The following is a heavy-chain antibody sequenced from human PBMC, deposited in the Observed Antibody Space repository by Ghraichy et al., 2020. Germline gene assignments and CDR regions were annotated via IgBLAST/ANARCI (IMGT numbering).Heavy chain of an antibody. Sequence: SETLSLTCTVSGGSISSYYWSWIRQPPGKGLEWIGYIYYSGSTNYNPSLKSRVTISVDTSKNQFSLKLSSVTAADTAVYYCARVGFWSGYYPFDYWGQGTLVTVSS. J-gene: IGHJ4*02. CDR2: IYYSGST. CDR1: GGSISSYY. D-gene: IGHD3-3*01. CDR3: ARVGFWSGYYPFDY. V-gene: IGHV4-59*01.